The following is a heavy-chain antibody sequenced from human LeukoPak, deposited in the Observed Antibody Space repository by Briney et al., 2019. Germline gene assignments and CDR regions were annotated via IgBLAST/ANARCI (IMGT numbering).Heavy chain of an antibody. CDR3: ATNFASDSSLIDH. CDR2: IDTNTGNP. CDR1: GYTFKNFV. J-gene: IGHJ4*02. D-gene: IGHD2-21*01. V-gene: IGHV7-4-1*02. Sequence: GASVKVSCKTSGYTFKNFVMNWVRQAPGQGLEWMGWIDTNTGNPTYVQRFTGRFVFSVDASVNTAYLQISSLKSEDTAVYYCATNFASDSSLIDHWGQGTLVTVSS.